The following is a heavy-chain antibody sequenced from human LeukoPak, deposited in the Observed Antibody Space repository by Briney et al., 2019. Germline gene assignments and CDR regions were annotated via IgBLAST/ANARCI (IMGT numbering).Heavy chain of an antibody. CDR1: GFTFSSYA. CDR3: ARELAGEALDV. V-gene: IGHV3-30-3*01. CDR2: TEYSGTNK. D-gene: IGHD3-10*01. Sequence: GGSLRLSCAASGFTFSSYAMSWVRQAPGKGLEWVAVTEYSGTNKYYADSMKGRFTISRDNSKNTLFLQMISLRPEDTAIYYCARELAGEALDVWGQGTMVTVSS. J-gene: IGHJ3*01.